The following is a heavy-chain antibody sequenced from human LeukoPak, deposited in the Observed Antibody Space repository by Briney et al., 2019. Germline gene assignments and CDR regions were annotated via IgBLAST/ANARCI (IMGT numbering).Heavy chain of an antibody. Sequence: PGGSLRLSCAASGFTFIRYWMSWVRQAPGKGLEWVANIKQDGSEKHYVDSVKGRFTISRDNAKNTLYLQMNSLRSEDTAVYYCAADPLDSSGYYGGESASYWGQGTLVTVSS. CDR1: GFTFIRYW. J-gene: IGHJ4*02. CDR3: AADPLDSSGYYGGESASY. D-gene: IGHD3-22*01. V-gene: IGHV3-7*03. CDR2: IKQDGSEK.